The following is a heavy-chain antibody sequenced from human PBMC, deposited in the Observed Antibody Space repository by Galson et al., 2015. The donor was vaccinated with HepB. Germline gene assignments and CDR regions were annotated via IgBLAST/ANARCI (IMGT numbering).Heavy chain of an antibody. J-gene: IGHJ6*02. D-gene: IGHD3-10*01. CDR3: AREWVYYGLSSDYYYYGMDV. V-gene: IGHV1-18*04. CDR1: GYTFTSYG. Sequence: SVKVSCKASGYTFTSYGISWVRQAPGQGLEWMGWISAYNGNTNYAQKLQGRVTMTTDTSTSTAYMELRSLRSDDTAVYYCAREWVYYGLSSDYYYYGMDVWGQGTTVTVSS. CDR2: ISAYNGNT.